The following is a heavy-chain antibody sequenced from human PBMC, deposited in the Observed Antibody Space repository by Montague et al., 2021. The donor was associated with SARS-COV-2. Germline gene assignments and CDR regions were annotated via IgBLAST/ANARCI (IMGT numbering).Heavy chain of an antibody. CDR1: GGSISSYY. CDR2: IYYSGST. V-gene: IGHV4-59*01. D-gene: IGHD5-24*01. Sequence: SETLSLTCTVSGGSISSYYWSWIRQPPGKGLEWIGYIYYSGSTNYNPSLKSRVTISVDTSKNQFSLKPSSVTAADTAVYYCARGGGGRDGYNPWGQGTLVTVSS. CDR3: ARGGGGRDGYNP. J-gene: IGHJ5*02.